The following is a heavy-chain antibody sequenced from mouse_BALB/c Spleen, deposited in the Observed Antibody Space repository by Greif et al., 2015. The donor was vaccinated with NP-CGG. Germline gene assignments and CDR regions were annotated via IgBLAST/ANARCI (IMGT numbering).Heavy chain of an antibody. Sequence: EVQVVESGAELVKPGASVKLSCTASGFNVKDTYMHWVKQRPEQGLEWIGRIDPANGNTKYDPKFQGKATITADTSSNTAYLQLSSLTSEDTAVYYCAPMITTGYWYFDVWGAGTTVTVSS. CDR1: GFNVKDTY. J-gene: IGHJ1*01. D-gene: IGHD2-4*01. V-gene: IGHV14-3*02. CDR2: IDPANGNT. CDR3: APMITTGYWYFDV.